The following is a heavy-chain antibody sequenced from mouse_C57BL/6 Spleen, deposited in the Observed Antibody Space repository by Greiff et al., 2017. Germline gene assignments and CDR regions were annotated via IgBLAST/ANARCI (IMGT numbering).Heavy chain of an antibody. J-gene: IGHJ2*01. Sequence: VQLQQPGAELVKPGASVKMSCKASGYTFTSYWITWVKQRPGQGLEWIGDIYPGSGSTNYNEKFKSKATLTVDTSSSTAYMQLSSLTSEDSAVYYCARVYYGSSAVYFDYWGQGTTLTVSS. CDR3: ARVYYGSSAVYFDY. V-gene: IGHV1-55*01. D-gene: IGHD1-1*01. CDR2: IYPGSGST. CDR1: GYTFTSYW.